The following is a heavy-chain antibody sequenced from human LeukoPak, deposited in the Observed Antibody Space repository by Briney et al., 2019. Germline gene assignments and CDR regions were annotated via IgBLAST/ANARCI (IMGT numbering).Heavy chain of an antibody. J-gene: IGHJ4*02. CDR1: GGSISSYY. D-gene: IGHD4-17*01. CDR3: ARGGFGDYVY. CDR2: IYYSGST. V-gene: IGHV4-59*01. Sequence: SETLSLTCTVSGGSISSYYWSWIRQPPGKGLEWIGYIYYSGSTNYNPSLKSRATISVDTSKNQFSLKLSSVTAADTAVYYCARGGFGDYVYWGQGTLVTVSS.